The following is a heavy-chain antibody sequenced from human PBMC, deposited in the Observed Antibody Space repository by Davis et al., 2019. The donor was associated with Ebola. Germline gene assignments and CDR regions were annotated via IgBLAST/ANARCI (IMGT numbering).Heavy chain of an antibody. V-gene: IGHV3-30*18. J-gene: IGHJ4*02. CDR2: ISYDGSNK. CDR3: AKVGALAPFDY. Sequence: GESLKISCAASGFTFSSYGMHWVRQAPGKGLEWVAVISYDGSNKYYADSVKGRFTISRDNSKNTLYLQMNSLRAEDTAVYYCAKVGALAPFDYWGQGTLVTVSS. D-gene: IGHD3-16*01. CDR1: GFTFSSYG.